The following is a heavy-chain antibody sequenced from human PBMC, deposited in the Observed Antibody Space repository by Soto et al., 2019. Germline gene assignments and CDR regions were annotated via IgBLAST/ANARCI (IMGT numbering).Heavy chain of an antibody. Sequence: GGSLRLSCAASGFTFSSYGMHWVRQAPGKGLEWVAVIWYDGSNKYYADSVKGRFTISRDNSKNTLYLQMNSLRAEDTAVYYCAREGGYSYGRPLDYWGQGTLVTVSS. J-gene: IGHJ4*02. CDR1: GFTFSSYG. D-gene: IGHD5-18*01. V-gene: IGHV3-33*01. CDR2: IWYDGSNK. CDR3: AREGGYSYGRPLDY.